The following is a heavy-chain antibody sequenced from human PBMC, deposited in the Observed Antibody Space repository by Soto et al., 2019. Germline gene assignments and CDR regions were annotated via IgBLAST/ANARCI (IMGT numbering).Heavy chain of an antibody. V-gene: IGHV3-23*01. CDR2: ISGSGGST. Sequence: SLRLSCAASGFTFSSYAMSWVRQAPGKGLEWVSAISGSGGSTYYADSVKGRFTISRDNSKNTLYLQMNSLRAEDTAVYYCAKDQQQLVRPEYFQHWGQGTLVTVSS. CDR1: GFTFSSYA. CDR3: AKDQQQLVRPEYFQH. J-gene: IGHJ1*01. D-gene: IGHD6-13*01.